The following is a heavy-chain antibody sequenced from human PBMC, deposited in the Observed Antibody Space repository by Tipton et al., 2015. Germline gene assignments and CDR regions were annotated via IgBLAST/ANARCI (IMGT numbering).Heavy chain of an antibody. D-gene: IGHD3-22*01. CDR3: ARHVSLYYDTHGSDALDI. J-gene: IGHJ3*02. V-gene: IGHV5-51*01. CDR1: GYSFSNYW. Sequence: QLVQSGAEVKKPGESLKISCKGSGYSFSNYWIGWVRQVPGKGLEWMGIIYPGDSHTRYNPSFQGQVTISADKSISTAYLHWSSLKASDTAMYYCARHVSLYYDTHGSDALDIWAQGTMVTVSS. CDR2: IYPGDSHT.